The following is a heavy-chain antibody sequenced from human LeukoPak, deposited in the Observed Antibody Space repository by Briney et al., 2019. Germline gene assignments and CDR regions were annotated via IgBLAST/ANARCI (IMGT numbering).Heavy chain of an antibody. J-gene: IGHJ4*02. CDR1: GYIFTSYG. D-gene: IGHD5-12*01. V-gene: IGHV1-18*01. CDR3: ARRSGYDRRMGTLDF. Sequence: ASVKVSCKASGYIFTSYGISWVRQAPGQGLEWMGWISAYNGDTNYAQEFQGRVTVTTDTSTTTAYMELRSLRSDDSAVYYCARRSGYDRRMGTLDFWGQGTLVTVSS. CDR2: ISAYNGDT.